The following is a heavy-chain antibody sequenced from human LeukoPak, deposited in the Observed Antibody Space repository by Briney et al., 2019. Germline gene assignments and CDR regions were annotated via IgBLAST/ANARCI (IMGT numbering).Heavy chain of an antibody. CDR1: GFTFDDYG. D-gene: IGHD3-22*01. V-gene: IGHV3-20*04. Sequence: GGSLRLSCAASGFTFDDYGMSWVRQAPGKGLEWVSGINWNGGSTGYADSVKGRFTISRDNAKNSLYLQMNSLRAEVTALYYCARARYYDSSGYYYSDAFDIWGQGTMVTVSS. CDR2: INWNGGST. J-gene: IGHJ3*02. CDR3: ARARYYDSSGYYYSDAFDI.